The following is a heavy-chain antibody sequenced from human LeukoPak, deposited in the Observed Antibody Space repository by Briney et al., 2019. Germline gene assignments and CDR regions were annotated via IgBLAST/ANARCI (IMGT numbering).Heavy chain of an antibody. V-gene: IGHV3-7*01. D-gene: IGHD5-24*01. CDR2: IKQDGNEK. J-gene: IGHJ4*02. Sequence: PGGSLRLSCAASGFTFSSYWMSWVRQAPGKGLEWVANIKQDGNEKYYVDSVKGRFTISRDNAKNSLYLQMNSLRAEDTAVYYCARDPKPRDGYNYHWGQGTLVTVSS. CDR3: ARDPKPRDGYNYH. CDR1: GFTFSSYW.